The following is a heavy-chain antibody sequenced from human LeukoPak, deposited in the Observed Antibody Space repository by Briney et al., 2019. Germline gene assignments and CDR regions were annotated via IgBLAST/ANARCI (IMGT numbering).Heavy chain of an antibody. D-gene: IGHD5-24*01. V-gene: IGHV4-59*08. CDR1: GGSISSYY. Sequence: PSETLSLTCTVSGGSISSYYWSWIRQPPGKGLEWIGYIYYSGSTNYNPSLKSRVTISVDTSKNQFSLKLSSVTAADTAVYYCARQKGEMATPFDYWGQGTLVTVSS. CDR2: IYYSGST. CDR3: ARQKGEMATPFDY. J-gene: IGHJ4*02.